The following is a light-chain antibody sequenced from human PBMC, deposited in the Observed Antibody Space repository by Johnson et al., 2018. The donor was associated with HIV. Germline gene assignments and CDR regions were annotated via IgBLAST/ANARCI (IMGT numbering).Light chain of an antibody. V-gene: IGLV1-51*01. CDR1: SSNIGNNY. Sequence: QPVLTQPPSVSAAPGQKVTISCSGSSSNIGNNYVSWYQQLPGTAPKLLIYDNNERPSGIPDRFSGSKSGTSATLGITGLQTGDEADYYCGTWDSSLSAARVFGTGTKVTVL. CDR3: GTWDSSLSAARV. J-gene: IGLJ1*01. CDR2: DNN.